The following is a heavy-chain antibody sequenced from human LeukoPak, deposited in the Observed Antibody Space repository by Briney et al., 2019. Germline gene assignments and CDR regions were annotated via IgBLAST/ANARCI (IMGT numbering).Heavy chain of an antibody. CDR1: GFTFSSYS. CDR3: AKEGVKRFGEAYQAPDY. CDR2: ISSSSSYI. Sequence: GGSLRLSCAASGFTFSSYSMNWVRQAPGKGLEWVSSISSSSSYIHYADSVKGRFTISRDNSKNTLYLQMNSLRAEDTAVYYCAKEGVKRFGEAYQAPDYWGQGTLVTVSS. D-gene: IGHD3-10*01. J-gene: IGHJ4*02. V-gene: IGHV3-21*01.